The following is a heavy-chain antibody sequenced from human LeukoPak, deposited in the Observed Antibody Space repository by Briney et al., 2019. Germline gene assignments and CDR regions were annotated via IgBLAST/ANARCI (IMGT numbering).Heavy chain of an antibody. CDR3: ARARREMATTPYFDY. CDR1: GGSISSYY. CDR2: ISYSGST. J-gene: IGHJ4*02. D-gene: IGHD5-24*01. V-gene: IGHV4-59*01. Sequence: SETLSLTCSVSGGSISSYYWSWIRQPPGKGLEWIGYISYSGSTKYNPSLKSRVTISVDTSKNQFSLKLSSVTAADTAVYYCARARREMATTPYFDYWGQGTLVTVSS.